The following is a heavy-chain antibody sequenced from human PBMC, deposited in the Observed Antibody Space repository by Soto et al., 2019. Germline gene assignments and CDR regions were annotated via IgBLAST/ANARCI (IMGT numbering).Heavy chain of an antibody. CDR2: IYYSGST. V-gene: IGHV4-61*01. CDR3: ARDNGVLWFGESDYYGMDV. Sequence: SETLSLTCTVSGGSVSRGSYYWSWIRQPPGKGLEWIGYIYYSGSTNYNPSLKSRVTISVDTSKNQFSLKLSSVTAADTAVYYCARDNGVLWFGESDYYGMDVWGQGTTVTVSS. CDR1: GGSVSRGSYY. D-gene: IGHD3-10*01. J-gene: IGHJ6*02.